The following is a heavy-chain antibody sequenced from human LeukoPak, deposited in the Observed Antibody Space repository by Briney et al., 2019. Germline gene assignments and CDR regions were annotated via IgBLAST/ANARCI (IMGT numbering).Heavy chain of an antibody. CDR2: TRDKANSYTT. Sequence: GRSLRLSCAASGLTFSDHYMDWVRQAPGKGLEWVGRTRDKANSYTTEYAASVKGRFTISRDDSKNSLYLQMNSLKTEDTAVYYCARATQLWFAFDIWGQGTMVTVSS. CDR3: ARATQLWFAFDI. V-gene: IGHV3-72*01. D-gene: IGHD3-10*01. J-gene: IGHJ3*02. CDR1: GLTFSDHY.